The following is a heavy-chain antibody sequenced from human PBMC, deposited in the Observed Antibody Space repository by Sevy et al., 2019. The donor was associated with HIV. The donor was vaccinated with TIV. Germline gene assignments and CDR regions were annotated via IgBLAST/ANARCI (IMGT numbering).Heavy chain of an antibody. CDR2: IIPLFGTT. V-gene: IGHV1-69*13. CDR1: GGPFNTYA. J-gene: IGHJ6*02. CDR3: ASERGGPVQLERLTSYYGMDI. Sequence: ASVKVSCKASGGPFNTYAITWIRQAPGQGLEWMGGIIPLFGTTTYAHHFQGRITITADEPRTTAYMELSSLRSEDTAVYYCASERGGPVQLERLTSYYGMDIWGQGTTVTVSS. D-gene: IGHD1-1*01.